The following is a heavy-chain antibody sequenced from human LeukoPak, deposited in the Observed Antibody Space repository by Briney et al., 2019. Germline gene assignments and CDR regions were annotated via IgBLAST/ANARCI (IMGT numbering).Heavy chain of an antibody. D-gene: IGHD3-10*01. Sequence: ASVKVSCKASGYTFTSYDINWVRQATGQRLEWMGWMNPNSGNTGYAQKFQGRVTMTRDTSTSTVYMELSSLGSEDTALYYCASLSKANYYGSGSSHGGVDYWGQGTLVTVSS. CDR1: GYTFTSYD. CDR2: MNPNSGNT. V-gene: IGHV1-8*02. CDR3: ASLSKANYYGSGSSHGGVDY. J-gene: IGHJ4*02.